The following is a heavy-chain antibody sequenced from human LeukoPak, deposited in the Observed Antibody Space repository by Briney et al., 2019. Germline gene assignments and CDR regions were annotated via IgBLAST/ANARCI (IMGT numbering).Heavy chain of an antibody. V-gene: IGHV3-7*01. CDR2: IKQDGGEK. J-gene: IGHJ4*02. CDR3: AKGPEGRYFDWLLGMDY. CDR1: GFSFSSYW. D-gene: IGHD3-9*01. Sequence: GGSLRLSCIASGFSFSSYWMTWVRQAPGKGLEWLANIKQDGGEKYYVDSVKGRFTISRDNSKNTLYLQMNSLRAEDTAVYYCAKGPEGRYFDWLLGMDYWGQGTLVTVSS.